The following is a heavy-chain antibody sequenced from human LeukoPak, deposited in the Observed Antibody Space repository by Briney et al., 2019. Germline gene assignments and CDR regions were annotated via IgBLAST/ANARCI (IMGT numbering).Heavy chain of an antibody. CDR1: GFTFSSYS. Sequence: GGSLRLSCAASGFTFSSYSMNWVRQAPGKGLEWVSSISSSSSYIYYADSVKGRFTISRDNAKNSLYLQMNSLRAEDTAVYYCARDSSQSSPAVDYWGQGTLVTVSS. CDR3: ARDSSQSSPAVDY. V-gene: IGHV3-21*01. J-gene: IGHJ4*02. CDR2: ISSSSSYI. D-gene: IGHD3-10*01.